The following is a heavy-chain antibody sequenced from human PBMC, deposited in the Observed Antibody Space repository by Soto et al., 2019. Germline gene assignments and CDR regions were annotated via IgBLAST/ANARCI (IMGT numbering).Heavy chain of an antibody. Sequence: QVQVVQSGDEVKKPGASVKVSCKASGYTFTNYGFSWVRQAPGQGLEWMGWISGYNGNTKYAEKFQGRVTMTTDTSTSTAHMELRSLRSDDPAGYYCAREGQAPYYYYGMDVWGQGTAVTVSS. J-gene: IGHJ6*02. CDR1: GYTFTNYG. V-gene: IGHV1-18*01. CDR3: AREGQAPYYYYGMDV. CDR2: ISGYNGNT.